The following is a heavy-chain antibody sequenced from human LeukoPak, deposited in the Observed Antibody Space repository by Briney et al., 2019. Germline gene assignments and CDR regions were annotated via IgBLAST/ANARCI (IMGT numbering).Heavy chain of an antibody. CDR3: TRDLYSGYDRLDY. D-gene: IGHD5-12*01. Sequence: SGGSLRLSCTASGLTFGDYAMSWVRQAPGKGLEWVGFIRSKAYGGTTEYAASVKGRFTISRDDSKSIAYLQMSSLKTEDTAVYYCTRDLYSGYDRLDYWGQGTLVTVSS. CDR2: IRSKAYGGTT. J-gene: IGHJ4*02. V-gene: IGHV3-49*04. CDR1: GLTFGDYA.